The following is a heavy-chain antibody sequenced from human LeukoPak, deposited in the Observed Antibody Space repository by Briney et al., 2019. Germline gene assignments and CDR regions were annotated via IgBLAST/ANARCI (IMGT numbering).Heavy chain of an antibody. J-gene: IGHJ5*02. CDR1: GYTFTSYA. CDR2: INAGNGNT. CDR3: ARDRGIVVPSNWFDP. V-gene: IGHV1-3*01. Sequence: ASVKVSCKASGYTFTSYAMHWVRQAPGQRLEWMGWINAGNGNTKYSQKFQGRVTITRDTSASTAYVELSSLRSEDTAVYYCARDRGIVVPSNWFDPWGQGTLVTVSS. D-gene: IGHD2-2*01.